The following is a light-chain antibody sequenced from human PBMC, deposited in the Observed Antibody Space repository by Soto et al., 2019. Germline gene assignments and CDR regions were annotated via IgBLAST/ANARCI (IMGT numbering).Light chain of an antibody. CDR2: AAS. J-gene: IGKJ1*01. CDR1: QSISNH. V-gene: IGKV1-39*01. Sequence: DIHLTQSPSALSASVEDRVIITCRASQSISNHLNWYQQKPGKAPKLLIFAASSLQSGVPSRFSGSGSGTDFTLTISCLQSEDFATYYCQQYYNYPRAFGQGTKVDIK. CDR3: QQYYNYPRA.